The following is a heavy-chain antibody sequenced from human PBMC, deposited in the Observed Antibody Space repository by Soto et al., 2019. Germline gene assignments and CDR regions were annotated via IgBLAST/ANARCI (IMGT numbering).Heavy chain of an antibody. D-gene: IGHD6-13*01. J-gene: IGHJ6*02. Sequence: QVTLKESGPVLVKPTETLTLTCTVSGFSLSNARMGVSWIRQPPGKALEWLAHIFSNDEKSYSTSLKSRLTLSKDTSKSQVVLTMTNMDPVDTATYSCARSYSSSWYHYYGMDVWGQGTTVTVSS. CDR3: ARSYSSSWYHYYGMDV. CDR2: IFSNDEK. V-gene: IGHV2-26*01. CDR1: GFSLSNARMG.